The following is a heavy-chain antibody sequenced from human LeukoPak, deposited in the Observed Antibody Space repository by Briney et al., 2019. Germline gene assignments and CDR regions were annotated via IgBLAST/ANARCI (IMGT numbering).Heavy chain of an antibody. CDR1: GFTFSSYA. Sequence: GGSRRLSCAASGFTFSSYAMSWGRQAPRKGLEWGSAISVSGGVTYSADSVKGRFTISRDNSKNTLYLQMNSLRAEDTAVYYCAKDSVGATTPYYFDYWGQGTLVTVSS. CDR2: ISVSGGVT. V-gene: IGHV3-23*01. D-gene: IGHD1-26*01. CDR3: AKDSVGATTPYYFDY. J-gene: IGHJ4*02.